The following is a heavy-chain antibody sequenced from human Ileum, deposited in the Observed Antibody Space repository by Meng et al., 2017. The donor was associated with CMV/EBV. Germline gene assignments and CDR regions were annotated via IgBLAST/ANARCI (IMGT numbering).Heavy chain of an antibody. CDR1: GYTFSSYD. Sequence: ASVKVSCKTSGYTFSSYDMNWVRQAPGQGLEWMGWMTPNSGYTGLSQKFQGRVTMTRDTSTSTAYMELSSLTSEDTAIYYCVRGLWELSPWGQGTLVTVSS. J-gene: IGHJ5*02. D-gene: IGHD1-7*01. V-gene: IGHV1-8*01. CDR3: VRGLWELSP. CDR2: MTPNSGYT.